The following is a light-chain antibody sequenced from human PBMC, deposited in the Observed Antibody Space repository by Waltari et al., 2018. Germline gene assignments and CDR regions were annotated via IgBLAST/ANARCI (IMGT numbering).Light chain of an antibody. Sequence: SSELTQDPAVSVAMGQTVRITCQGDSLGSYYESWYQQRPGQAPILVIYDKNNRPSGVPDRFSGSSSHNTGSLTITGAQAEDEASYYCHSRDASGVAGSFGGGTKLTVL. V-gene: IGLV3-19*01. J-gene: IGLJ2*01. CDR2: DKN. CDR1: SLGSYY. CDR3: HSRDASGVAGS.